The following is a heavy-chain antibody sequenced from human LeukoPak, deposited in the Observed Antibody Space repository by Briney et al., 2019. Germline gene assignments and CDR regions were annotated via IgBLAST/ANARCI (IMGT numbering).Heavy chain of an antibody. J-gene: IGHJ4*02. Sequence: GASVKVSCKASGYTFTSYDINWVRQATGQGLEWMGWMNPNSGNTGYAQKFQGRVTMTRNTSISTAYMELSSLRSEDTAVYYCARGGPSRDGYNYPPGYWGQGTLVTVSS. CDR1: GYTFTSYD. CDR2: MNPNSGNT. CDR3: ARGGPSRDGYNYPPGY. V-gene: IGHV1-8*01. D-gene: IGHD5-24*01.